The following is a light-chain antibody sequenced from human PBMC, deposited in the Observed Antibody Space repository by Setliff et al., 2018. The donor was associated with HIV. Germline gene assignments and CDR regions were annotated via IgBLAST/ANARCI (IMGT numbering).Light chain of an antibody. CDR2: DVS. CDR1: NSDVDHFNS. CDR3: CSYAGTYRV. J-gene: IGLJ1*01. V-gene: IGLV2-11*01. Sequence: SVLTQPRSVSGSPGQSVTISCTGSNSDVDHFNSVSWYQQRPGAAPKLIISDVSERPSGVPDRFSGSKSDNTASLTISGLQSEDEADYYCCSYAGTYRVFGSGTKVTVL.